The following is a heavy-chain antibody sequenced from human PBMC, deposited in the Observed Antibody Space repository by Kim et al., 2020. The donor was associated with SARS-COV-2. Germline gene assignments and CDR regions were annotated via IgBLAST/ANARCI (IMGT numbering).Heavy chain of an antibody. CDR1: GASITGNNYY. CDR2: SHYSGST. J-gene: IGHJ5*01. CDR3: TRGPFSGYYYDS. V-gene: IGHV4-39*07. Sequence: SETLSLTCSVSGASITGNNYYWGWVRQPPGKGLEWIGISHYSGSTFYNPSLKSRVTISLDTSKNLFSLRLTYVTAADTAIYYCTRGPFSGYYYDSWGQG. D-gene: IGHD3-22*01.